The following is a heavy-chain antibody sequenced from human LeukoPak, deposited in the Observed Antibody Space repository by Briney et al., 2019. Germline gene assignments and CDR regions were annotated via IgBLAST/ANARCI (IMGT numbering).Heavy chain of an antibody. CDR3: TTIVGATTYHFQH. CDR1: GFTFSGSA. J-gene: IGHJ1*01. Sequence: GGSLRLSCAASGFTFSGSAMHWVRQASGKGLEWVGRIRSKANSYATAYAASVKGRFTISRDDSRNTAYLQMNSLKTEDTAVYYCTTIVGATTYHFQHWGQGTLVTVSS. V-gene: IGHV3-73*01. CDR2: IRSKANSYAT. D-gene: IGHD1-26*01.